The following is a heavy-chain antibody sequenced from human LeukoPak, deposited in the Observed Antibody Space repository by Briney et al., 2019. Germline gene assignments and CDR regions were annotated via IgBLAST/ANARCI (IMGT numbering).Heavy chain of an antibody. CDR2: ISGYNGKT. CDR1: GYAFDTNA. Sequence: PGASVKVSCKASGYAFDTNAITWVRQAPGQGLEWMGWISGYNGKTNYAQKFQGRVTMTTDTSTSTAYMELRSLRSDDTAVYYCARGRDILTSRYGLDVWDQGTTVIVSS. CDR3: ARGRDILTSRYGLDV. V-gene: IGHV1-18*01. J-gene: IGHJ6*02. D-gene: IGHD3-9*01.